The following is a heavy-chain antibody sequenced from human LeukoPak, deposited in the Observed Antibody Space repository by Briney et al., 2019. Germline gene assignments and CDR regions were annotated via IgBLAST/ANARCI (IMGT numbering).Heavy chain of an antibody. CDR3: ARGGLGYCSGGSCYQGTFDI. V-gene: IGHV4-59*01. CDR2: IYYSGGT. J-gene: IGHJ3*02. Sequence: SETLSLTCTVSGGSISNYYWSWIRQPPGKGLEWIGYIYYSGGTNYNPSLKSRVTISVDTSKNQFSLKLSSVTAADTAVYYCARGGLGYCSGGSCYQGTFDIWGQGTMVTVSS. D-gene: IGHD2-15*01. CDR1: GGSISNYY.